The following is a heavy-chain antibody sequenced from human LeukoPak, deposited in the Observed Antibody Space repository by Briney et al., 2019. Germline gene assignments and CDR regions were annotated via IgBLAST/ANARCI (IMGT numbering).Heavy chain of an antibody. V-gene: IGHV3-30*18. J-gene: IGHJ6*02. D-gene: IGHD6-19*01. CDR2: ISYDGSNK. CDR1: GFTFSSYG. CDR3: AKDKSSGWPVPSYYGMDV. Sequence: GGSLRLSCAASGFTFSSYGMHWVRQAPGKGLEWVAVISYDGSNKYYADSVKGRFTISRDNSKNTLYLQMNSLRAEDTAVYYCAKDKSSGWPVPSYYGMDVWGQGTTVTVSS.